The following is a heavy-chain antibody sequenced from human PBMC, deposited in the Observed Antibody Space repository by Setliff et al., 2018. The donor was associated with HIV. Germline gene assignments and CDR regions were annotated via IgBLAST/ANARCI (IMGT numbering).Heavy chain of an antibody. V-gene: IGHV3-23*01. D-gene: IGHD3-16*01. CDR2: ISGSGGRT. Sequence: GGSLRLSCAASGFTFSTYAMSWVRQAPGKGLEWVSTISGSGGRTNYTDSVKGRFTISRDNAKNTLYMQMSSLRADETAVYYCARVDDDYVWARTYFDYWGQGSLVTVSS. CDR1: GFTFSTYA. J-gene: IGHJ4*02. CDR3: ARVDDDYVWARTYFDY.